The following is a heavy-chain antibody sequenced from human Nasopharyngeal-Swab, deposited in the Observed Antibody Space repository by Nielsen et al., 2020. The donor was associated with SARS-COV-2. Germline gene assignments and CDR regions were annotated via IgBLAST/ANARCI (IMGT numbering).Heavy chain of an antibody. CDR1: GGSISSYC. CDR2: IYYSGST. J-gene: IGHJ4*02. Sequence: GSLRLTCTVSGGSISSYCWSWIRQPPGKGLEWIGYIYYSGSTNYNPSLKSRVTISVDTSKNQFSLKLSSVTAADTAVYYCARQLDYYDSSGYYLRYFDYWGQGTLVTVSS. D-gene: IGHD3-22*01. V-gene: IGHV4-59*08. CDR3: ARQLDYYDSSGYYLRYFDY.